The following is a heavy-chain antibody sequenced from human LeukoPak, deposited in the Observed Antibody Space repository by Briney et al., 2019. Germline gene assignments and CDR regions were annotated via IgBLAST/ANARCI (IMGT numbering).Heavy chain of an antibody. D-gene: IGHD5-18*01. CDR2: IYDSGST. CDR3: ARVKYSYGYYYVMDV. J-gene: IGHJ6*02. V-gene: IGHV4-4*02. Sequence: SGTLSLTCAVSGGSISSSNWWSWVRQPPGKGLEWIGEIYDSGSTNYNPSLKSRVTISVDKSKNQFSLKLSSVTAADTAVYYCARVKYSYGYYYVMDVWGQGTTVTVSS. CDR1: GGSISSSNW.